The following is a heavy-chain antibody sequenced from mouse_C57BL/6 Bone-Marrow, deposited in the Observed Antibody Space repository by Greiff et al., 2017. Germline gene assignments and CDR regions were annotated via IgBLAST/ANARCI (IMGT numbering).Heavy chain of an antibody. D-gene: IGHD1-1*01. CDR1: GFTFSNYW. CDR2: IRLKSDNYAT. J-gene: IGHJ1*03. CDR3: TEGYGSSYRYFDV. V-gene: IGHV6-3*01. Sequence: EVKLQESGGGLVQPGGSMKLSCVASGFTFSNYWMNWVRQSPEKGLEWVAQIRLKSDNYATHYAESVKGRFTISRDDSKSSVYLQMNNLRAEDTGIYYCTEGYGSSYRYFDVWGTGTTVTVSS.